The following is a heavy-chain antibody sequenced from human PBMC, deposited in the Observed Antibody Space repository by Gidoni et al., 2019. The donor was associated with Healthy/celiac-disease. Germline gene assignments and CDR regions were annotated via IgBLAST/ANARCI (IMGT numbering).Heavy chain of an antibody. Sequence: QVQLVQSGAEVKKPGSSVKVSCKASGGTFSSYAISWVRQAPGQGLEWMGGIIPIFGTANYAQKFQGRVKITADESTSTAYMELSSLRSEDTAVYYCARDLRIHPAQNYYYYGMDVWGQGTTVTVSS. V-gene: IGHV1-69*01. CDR3: ARDLRIHPAQNYYYYGMDV. J-gene: IGHJ6*02. CDR2: IIPIFGTA. CDR1: GGTFSSYA.